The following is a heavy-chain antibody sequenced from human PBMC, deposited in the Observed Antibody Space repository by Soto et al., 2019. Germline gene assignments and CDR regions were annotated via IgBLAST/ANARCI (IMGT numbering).Heavy chain of an antibody. CDR1: GFTFINYA. J-gene: IGHJ2*01. CDR2: ISGGGDRT. D-gene: IGHD2-2*01. Sequence: EVQLLESGGGLVQPGGSLRLSCVGSGFTFINYAMNWVRQTPGKGLEWVSGISGGGDRTFDADSVKGRFTISRDNSKNTVNLQLSRLRADDTAVYYCARKVLGSTSRPDWWYFDLWGRGTLVTVSS. V-gene: IGHV3-23*01. CDR3: ARKVLGSTSRPDWWYFDL.